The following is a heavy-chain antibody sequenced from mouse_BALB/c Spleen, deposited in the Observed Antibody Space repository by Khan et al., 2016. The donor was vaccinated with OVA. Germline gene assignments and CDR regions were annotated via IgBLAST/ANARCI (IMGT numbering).Heavy chain of an antibody. J-gene: IGHJ3*01. CDR2: VSTGGGYT. D-gene: IGHD1-1*01. Sequence: EVELVESGGDLVKPGGSLKLSCAASGFTFSTYGMSWVRQTPDKRLEWVATVSTGGGYTYYPDSVKGRFTISRDTAKNTLYLQMSGLKSEDTAMFYCTRLAYYYDREGFAYWGQGNLVTVSA. V-gene: IGHV5-6*01. CDR1: GFTFSTYG. CDR3: TRLAYYYDREGFAY.